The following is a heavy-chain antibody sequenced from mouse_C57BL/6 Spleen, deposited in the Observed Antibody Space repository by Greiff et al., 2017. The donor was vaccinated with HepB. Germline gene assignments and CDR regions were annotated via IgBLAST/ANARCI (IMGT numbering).Heavy chain of an antibody. CDR3: ARLEMDY. J-gene: IGHJ4*01. Sequence: DVLLVESGGCLGKPGASLTLSCAASGFTFSDYGMHWVRQAPEKGLEWVAYISSGSSTIYYADTVKGRFTIARDNAKNTLFLPMTSLRSEDTAMYYCARLEMDYCAQGTPATVSS. V-gene: IGHV5-17*01. CDR1: GFTFSDYG. CDR2: ISSGSSTI.